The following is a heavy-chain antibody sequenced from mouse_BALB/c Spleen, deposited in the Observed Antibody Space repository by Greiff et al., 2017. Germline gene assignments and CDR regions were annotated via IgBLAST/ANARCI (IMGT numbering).Heavy chain of an antibody. Sequence: QVQLQQPGADLVKPGASVKLSCKASGYTFTSYWMHWVKQRPGQGLEWIGEINPSNGRTNYNEKFKSKATLTVDKSYSTAYMQLSSLTSEDSAVYYCARYYDNYYAMDYWGQGTSVTVSS. D-gene: IGHD2-1*01. V-gene: IGHV1S81*02. CDR1: GYTFTSYW. J-gene: IGHJ4*01. CDR2: INPSNGRT. CDR3: ARYYDNYYAMDY.